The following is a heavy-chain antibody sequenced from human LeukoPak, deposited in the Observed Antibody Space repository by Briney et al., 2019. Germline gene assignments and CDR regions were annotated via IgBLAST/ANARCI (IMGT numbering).Heavy chain of an antibody. D-gene: IGHD1-14*01. CDR1: GFTFSSYW. Sequence: PGGSLRLSCAASGFTFSSYWMSWVRQAPGKGLEWVSAISGSGDSTYYADSVKGRFTISRDNSRNTLYLQMNSLRAEDTAVYYCAKPGPERYYAMDVWGQGTTVTVSS. J-gene: IGHJ6*02. V-gene: IGHV3-23*01. CDR2: ISGSGDST. CDR3: AKPGPERYYAMDV.